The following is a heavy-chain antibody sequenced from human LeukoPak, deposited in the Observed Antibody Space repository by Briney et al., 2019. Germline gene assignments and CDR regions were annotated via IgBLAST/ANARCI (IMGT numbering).Heavy chain of an antibody. V-gene: IGHV1-46*03. J-gene: IGHJ4*02. D-gene: IGHD2-2*01. Sequence: ASVKVSCKASGYTFTGYYMHWVRQAPGQGLEWMGIINPSGGSTSYAQKFQGRVTMTRDTSTSTVYMELSSLRSEDTAVYYCASIPVAYHDRAYWGQGTLVTVSS. CDR1: GYTFTGYY. CDR3: ASIPVAYHDRAY. CDR2: INPSGGST.